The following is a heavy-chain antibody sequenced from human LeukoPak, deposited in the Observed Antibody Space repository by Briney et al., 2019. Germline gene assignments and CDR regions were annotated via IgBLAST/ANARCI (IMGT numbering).Heavy chain of an antibody. CDR1: GYTFTSYG. CDR3: ARDRNYYDSSGYDAFDI. V-gene: IGHV1-69*13. D-gene: IGHD3-22*01. CDR2: IIPIFGTA. J-gene: IGHJ3*02. Sequence: SVKVSCKASGYTFTSYGISWVRQAPGQGLEWMGGIIPIFGTANYAQKFQGRVTITADESTSTAYMELSSLRSEDTAVYYCARDRNYYDSSGYDAFDIWGQGTMVTVSS.